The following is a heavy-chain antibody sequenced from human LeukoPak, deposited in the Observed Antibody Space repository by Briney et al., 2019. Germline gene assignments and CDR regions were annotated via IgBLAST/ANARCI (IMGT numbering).Heavy chain of an antibody. D-gene: IGHD5-24*01. CDR2: MYYSGST. CDR1: GGSISNSSYY. Sequence: SETLSLTCTVSGGSISNSSYYWGWIRQPPGKGLEWIGSMYYSGSTYYNPSLKSRATISVDTSKNQFSLKLSSVTAADPAVYYCARHGRMGTINPSYWGQGTLVTVSS. J-gene: IGHJ4*02. V-gene: IGHV4-39*01. CDR3: ARHGRMGTINPSY.